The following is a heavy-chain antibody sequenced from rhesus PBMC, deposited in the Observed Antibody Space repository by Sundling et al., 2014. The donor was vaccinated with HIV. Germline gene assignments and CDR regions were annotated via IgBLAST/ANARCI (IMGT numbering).Heavy chain of an antibody. Sequence: QVQLQESGPGLVKPSETLSLTCAVSGGSISSNYWGWIRQPPGKGLEYSGYIGGSSGNTKYNPSLKSRVTISKDTSKNQFSLKLSSVTAADTAVYYCARDGNVDTATVMSYYYSGSNTYYSLDSWGQGVVVTVSS. V-gene: IGHV4-99*02. CDR1: GGSISSNY. CDR2: IGGSSGNT. D-gene: IGHD5-12*01. J-gene: IGHJ6*01. CDR3: ARDGNVDTATVMSYYYSGSNTYYSLDS.